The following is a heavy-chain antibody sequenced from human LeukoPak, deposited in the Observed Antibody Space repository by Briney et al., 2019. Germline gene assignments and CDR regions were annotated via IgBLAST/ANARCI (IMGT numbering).Heavy chain of an antibody. J-gene: IGHJ4*02. CDR1: GYTFTSYD. CDR3: ARARYYYDSSGYYYYFEI. V-gene: IGHV1-8*03. D-gene: IGHD3-22*01. CDR2: MNPNSGNT. Sequence: GPSVKVSCKASGYTFTSYDINWVRQATGQGLEWMGWMNPNSGNTGYAQKFQGRVTITRNTSISTAYMELSSLRSEDTAVYYCARARYYYDSSGYYYYFEIWGQGTLVTVSS.